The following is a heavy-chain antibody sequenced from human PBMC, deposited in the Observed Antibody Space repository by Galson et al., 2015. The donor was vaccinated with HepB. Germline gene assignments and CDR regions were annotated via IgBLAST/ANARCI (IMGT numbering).Heavy chain of an antibody. D-gene: IGHD5-12*01. CDR1: GFTFSSYG. J-gene: IGHJ5*02. V-gene: IGHV3-30*18. CDR2: ISYDGSNK. Sequence: SLRLSCAASGFTFSSYGMHWVRQAPGKGLEWVAVISYDGSNKYYADSVKGRFTISRDNSKNTLYLQMNSLRAEDTAVYYCAKDQFEFLRGYSGYDSPYNWFDPWGQGTLVTVSS. CDR3: AKDQFEFLRGYSGYDSPYNWFDP.